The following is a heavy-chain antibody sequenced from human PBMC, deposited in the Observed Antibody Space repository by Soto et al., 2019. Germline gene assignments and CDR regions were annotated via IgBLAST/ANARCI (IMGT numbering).Heavy chain of an antibody. Sequence: SETLSLTCTVSGGSISSSSYYWGWIRQPPGKGLEWIGSIYYSGSTYYNPSLKSRVTISVDTSKNQFSLKLSSVTAADTAVYYCARGYSGYDLHDAFDIWGQGTMVT. CDR3: ARGYSGYDLHDAFDI. D-gene: IGHD5-12*01. V-gene: IGHV4-39*01. CDR2: IYYSGST. CDR1: GGSISSSSYY. J-gene: IGHJ3*02.